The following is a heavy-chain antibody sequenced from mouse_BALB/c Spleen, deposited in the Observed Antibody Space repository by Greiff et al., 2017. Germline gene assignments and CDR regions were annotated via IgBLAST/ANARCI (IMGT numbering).Heavy chain of an antibody. CDR2: ISSGSSTI. CDR1: GFTFSSFG. J-gene: IGHJ4*01. Sequence: EVKLVESGGGLVQPGGSRKLSCAASGFTFSSFGMHWVRQAPEKGLEWVAYISSGSSTIYYADTVKSRFTISRDNPKNTLFLQMTSLRSEDTAMYYCARGGMDYWGQGTSVTVSS. V-gene: IGHV5-17*02. CDR3: ARGGMDY.